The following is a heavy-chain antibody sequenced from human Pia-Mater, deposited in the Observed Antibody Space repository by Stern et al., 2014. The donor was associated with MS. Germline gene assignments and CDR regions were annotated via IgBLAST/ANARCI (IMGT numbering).Heavy chain of an antibody. CDR3: ASERYTYYDDQRPPGGFDP. CDR2: VVVFNGDV. D-gene: IGHD5-18*01. V-gene: IGHV1-58*02. J-gene: IGHJ5*02. Sequence: QMQLVQSGPEVKKPGTSVKVSCKASGITFSHSAIQWLQQARGQRPEWIGWVVVFNGDVNYAPRFQERVTITRDMSTSTVYMELRSLKSEDTAIYYCASERYTYYDDQRPPGGFDPWGQGTLVTVSS. CDR1: GITFSHSA.